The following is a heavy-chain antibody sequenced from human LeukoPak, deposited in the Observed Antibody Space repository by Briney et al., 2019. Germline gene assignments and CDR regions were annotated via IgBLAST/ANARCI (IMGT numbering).Heavy chain of an antibody. D-gene: IGHD4-11*01. CDR1: GFTSSSYA. CDR3: AKLDYPNYYYGMDV. J-gene: IGHJ6*02. CDR2: ISGSGGST. V-gene: IGHV3-23*01. Sequence: PGGSLRLSCAASGFTSSSYAMSWVRQAPGKGLEWVSAISGSGGSTYYADSVKGRFTISRDNSKNTLYLQMNSLRAEDTAVYYCAKLDYPNYYYGMDVWGQGTTATVSS.